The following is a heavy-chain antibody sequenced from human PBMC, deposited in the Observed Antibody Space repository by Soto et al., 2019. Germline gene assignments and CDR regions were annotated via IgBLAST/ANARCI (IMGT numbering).Heavy chain of an antibody. CDR1: GGSFSGYY. V-gene: IGHV4-34*01. J-gene: IGHJ6*02. D-gene: IGHD2-2*01. Sequence: NPSETLSLTCAVYGGSFSGYYWTWIRQPPGKGLEWIGEVDDSGSANYNPSLKSRVSMSVDTSKKQFSLKLNSVTAADTAVYYCVRPPFRYCSSTSCYARGLDLWGQGTTVTVSS. CDR2: VDDSGSA. CDR3: VRPPFRYCSSTSCYARGLDL.